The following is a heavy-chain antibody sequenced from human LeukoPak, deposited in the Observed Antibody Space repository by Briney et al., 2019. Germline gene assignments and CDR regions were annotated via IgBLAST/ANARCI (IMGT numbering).Heavy chain of an antibody. CDR3: AKARYSTSWLLNYFDY. J-gene: IGHJ4*02. V-gene: IGHV3-23*01. Sequence: GGSLRLSCAASGFTFSSYAMSWVRQAPGKGLEWVSAISGSGAGTYSADSVKGRFTISRDNSRNTLYLQMNSLRAEDTAVYYCAKARYSTSWLLNYFDYWGQGTLVTVSS. CDR1: GFTFSSYA. D-gene: IGHD6-13*01. CDR2: ISGSGAGT.